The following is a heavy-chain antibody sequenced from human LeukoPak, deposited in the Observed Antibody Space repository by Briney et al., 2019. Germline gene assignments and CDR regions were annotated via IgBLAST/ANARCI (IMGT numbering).Heavy chain of an antibody. Sequence: ETLSLTCAVYGGSFSGYHWSWIRQPPGKGLEWIGEINNSGSTNYNPSLKSRVTISVDTSKNQFSLKLSSVTAADTAVYYCARGPLRSGYYRPNWFDPWGQGTLVTVSS. V-gene: IGHV4-34*01. D-gene: IGHD3-3*01. CDR3: ARGPLRSGYYRPNWFDP. CDR2: INNSGST. CDR1: GGSFSGYH. J-gene: IGHJ5*02.